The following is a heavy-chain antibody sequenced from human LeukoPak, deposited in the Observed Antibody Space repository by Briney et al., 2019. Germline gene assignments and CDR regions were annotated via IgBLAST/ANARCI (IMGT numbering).Heavy chain of an antibody. D-gene: IGHD3-3*01. CDR2: IWYDGSNK. CDR3: ARDYGSGMDC. V-gene: IGHV3-33*01. Sequence: PGGSLRLSCAASGLTFSSYGMHWVRQALGKGLEWVAIIWYDGSNKYYADSVKGRFTISRDNSKNTLYLQMNSLRVEDTAVYYCARDYGSGMDCWGQGTLVTVSS. CDR1: GLTFSSYG. J-gene: IGHJ4*02.